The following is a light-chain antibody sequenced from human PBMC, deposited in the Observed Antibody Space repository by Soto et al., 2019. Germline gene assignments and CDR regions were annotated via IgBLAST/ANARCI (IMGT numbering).Light chain of an antibody. CDR2: AAS. J-gene: IGKJ5*01. V-gene: IGKV1-8*01. CDR3: QQYYSYPIT. CDR1: QGISSY. Sequence: AIRMTQSPSSFSASTGDRVTITCRASQGISSYLAWYQQKPGKAPKLLIYAASTLQSGVPSRFSGSGSGTDFTLTISCLQSEDFATYYCQQYYSYPITFGQGTRLAI.